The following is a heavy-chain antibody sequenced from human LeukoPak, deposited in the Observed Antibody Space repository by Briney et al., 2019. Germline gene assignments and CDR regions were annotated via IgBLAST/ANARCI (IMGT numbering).Heavy chain of an antibody. CDR3: ARDTYDFWSGSDY. V-gene: IGHV3-21*01. J-gene: IGHJ4*02. D-gene: IGHD3-3*01. CDR1: GFTFSSYS. Sequence: SGGSMRLSCAASGFTFSSYSMNWVRQAPGKGLEWVSSISSSSSYIYYADSVKGRFTISRDNAKNSLYLQMNSLRAEDTAVYYCARDTYDFWSGSDYWGQGTLVTVSS. CDR2: ISSSSSYI.